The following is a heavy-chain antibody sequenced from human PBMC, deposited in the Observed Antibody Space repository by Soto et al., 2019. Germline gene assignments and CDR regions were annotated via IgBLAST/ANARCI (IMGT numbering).Heavy chain of an antibody. CDR1: GGTFSSCA. CDR3: ARQGGRRTYYYYYGMDV. D-gene: IGHD3-16*01. Sequence: SVEVSCKESGGTFSSCAISWVRQAPGQGLEWMGGIIPIFGTANYAQKFQGRVTITADESTSTAYMELSSLRSEDTAVYYCARQGGRRTYYYYYGMDVWGQGTTVTVSS. V-gene: IGHV1-69*13. CDR2: IIPIFGTA. J-gene: IGHJ6*02.